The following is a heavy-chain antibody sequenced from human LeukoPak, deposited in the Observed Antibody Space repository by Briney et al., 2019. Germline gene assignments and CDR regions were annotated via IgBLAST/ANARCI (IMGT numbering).Heavy chain of an antibody. J-gene: IGHJ4*02. CDR1: GGSISSFY. Sequence: SETLSLTCTVSGGSISSFYWSWIRQPPGKGLEWIGYIYYSGSTNYNPSLKSRVALSVDTSKNQFSLKLSSLTAADTAVYYCARDLGRGYSYGFDYWGQGTLVTVSS. D-gene: IGHD5-18*01. V-gene: IGHV4-59*12. CDR2: IYYSGST. CDR3: ARDLGRGYSYGFDY.